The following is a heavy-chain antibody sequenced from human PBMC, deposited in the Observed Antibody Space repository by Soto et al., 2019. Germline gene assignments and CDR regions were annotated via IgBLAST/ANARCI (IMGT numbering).Heavy chain of an antibody. CDR2: VSGYTGNR. V-gene: IGHV1-18*01. Sequence: QVQLVQFGGEVKKPGASVKVSCKASGYAFSTYGISWVRQAPGQGLEWMGWVSGYTGNRNYAQKFQDRVTMTTDTSTSTAYMELRSLRSDDTAVYFCARGAAAVWFDPWGQGTLVTVSS. CDR1: GYAFSTYG. J-gene: IGHJ5*02. D-gene: IGHD6-13*01. CDR3: ARGAAAVWFDP.